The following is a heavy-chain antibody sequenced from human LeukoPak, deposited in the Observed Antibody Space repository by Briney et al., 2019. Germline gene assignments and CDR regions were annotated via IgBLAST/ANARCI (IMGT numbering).Heavy chain of an antibody. Sequence: GGSLRLSCAASGFTFSNYAMTWVRQAPGKGLEWVSTITGGSGRTYYTDSVKGRFTISRDHSENTLYLQMNSLRAEDTAVYHRAKHGRGNNSRDYFDYWGQGTLVTVSS. V-gene: IGHV3-23*01. CDR2: ITGGSGRT. CDR1: GFTFSNYA. D-gene: IGHD5-12*01. CDR3: AKHGRGNNSRDYFDY. J-gene: IGHJ4*02.